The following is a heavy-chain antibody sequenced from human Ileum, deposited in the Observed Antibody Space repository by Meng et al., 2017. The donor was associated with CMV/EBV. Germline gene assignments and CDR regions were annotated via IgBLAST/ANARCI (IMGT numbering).Heavy chain of an antibody. CDR1: GASIRRSDLY. Sequence: GSLRLSCTVSGASIRRSDLYWGCIRQSPGKGLEWIGSIYYSGATYYNPSLSGRVTISLDTSKSQFSLGLNSVTAADTAVYYCAAYYGSETFYYNGIDYWGRGTLVTVSS. J-gene: IGHJ4*02. V-gene: IGHV4-39*07. CDR3: AAYYGSETFYYNGIDY. D-gene: IGHD3-10*01. CDR2: IYYSGAT.